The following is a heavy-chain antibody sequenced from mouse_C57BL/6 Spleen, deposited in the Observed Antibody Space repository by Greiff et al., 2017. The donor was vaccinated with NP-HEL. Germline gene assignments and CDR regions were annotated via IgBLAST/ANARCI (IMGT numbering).Heavy chain of an antibody. CDR2: IDPETGGT. CDR3: TRKGSSFAY. V-gene: IGHV1-15*01. J-gene: IGHJ3*01. CDR1: GYTFTDYE. Sequence: VQLQQSGAELVRPGASVTLSCKASGYTFTDYEMHWVKQTPVHGLEWIGAIDPETGGTAYNQKFKDKAILTADKSSSTAYMELRSLTSEDSAVYYCTRKGSSFAYWGQGTLVTVSA.